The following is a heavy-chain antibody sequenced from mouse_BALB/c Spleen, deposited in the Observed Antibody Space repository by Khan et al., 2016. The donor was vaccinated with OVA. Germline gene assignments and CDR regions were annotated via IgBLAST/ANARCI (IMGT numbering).Heavy chain of an antibody. CDR3: TRSLYYFSSSLDY. D-gene: IGHD1-1*01. CDR2: IYPSDSYT. J-gene: IGHJ2*01. V-gene: IGHV1-69*02. CDR1: GYTFTSYW. Sequence: QVQLQQSGAELVRPGASVKLSCKASGYTFTSYWINWVIQRPGQGLEWLGNIYPSDSYTNYNQTFKDQATLTVDKSSSTAYMQLSSPTSEDSAVYYGTRSLYYFSSSLDYWGQGTTLIVSS.